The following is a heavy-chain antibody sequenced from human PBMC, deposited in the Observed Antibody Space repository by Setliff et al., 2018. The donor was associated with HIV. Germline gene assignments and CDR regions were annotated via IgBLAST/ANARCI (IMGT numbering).Heavy chain of an antibody. J-gene: IGHJ6*03. CDR2: IKNSGNT. D-gene: IGHD2-2*01. CDR3: ARDRGEVLPSAITSYSYYYMDV. V-gene: IGHV4-31*02. Sequence: PSETLSLTCTVYGASISSGTYYWGWIRQPPGKGLEWIGHIKNSGNTAYNPSLKSRVTISLDTSKNQFSLKLSSVTAADTAVYFCARDRGEVLPSAITSYSYYYMDVWGKGTAVTV. CDR1: GASISSGTYY.